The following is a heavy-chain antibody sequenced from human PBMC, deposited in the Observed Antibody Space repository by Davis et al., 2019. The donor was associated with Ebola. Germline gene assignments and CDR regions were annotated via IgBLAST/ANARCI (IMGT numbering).Heavy chain of an antibody. V-gene: IGHV3-30*18. D-gene: IGHD3-22*01. J-gene: IGHJ6*02. CDR1: GFTFSSYG. CDR2: ISYDGSNK. CDR3: AKIVRNYHDSSGYPYGLDV. Sequence: GESLKISCAASGFTFSSYGMHWVRQAPGKGLEWVAVISYDGSNKYYADSVKGRFTISRDNSKNTLYLQMNSLRAEDTAVYYCAKIVRNYHDSSGYPYGLDVWGQGTTVTVSS.